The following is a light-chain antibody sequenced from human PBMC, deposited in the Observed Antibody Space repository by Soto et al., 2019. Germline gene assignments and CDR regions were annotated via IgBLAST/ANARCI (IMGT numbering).Light chain of an antibody. Sequence: EIVLTQSPGTLSLSPGERATLSCMASQSVNSYYLAWYQQKPGHAPRLLIYSTSSRATGIPDRFSGSGYGIDFTLTISRLEPRDFAVYHCQPYGDSLTWTFGHGTKVEIK. CDR3: QPYGDSLTWT. CDR2: STS. CDR1: QSVNSYY. V-gene: IGKV3-20*01. J-gene: IGKJ1*01.